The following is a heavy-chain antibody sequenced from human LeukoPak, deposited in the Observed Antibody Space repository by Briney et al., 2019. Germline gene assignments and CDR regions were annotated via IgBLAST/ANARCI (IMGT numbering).Heavy chain of an antibody. J-gene: IGHJ4*02. CDR1: GGSISSYY. Sequence: PSETLSLTCTVSGGSISSYYWSWIRQPPGKGLEWIGYIYYSGSTNYNPSLKSRVTISVDTSKNQFSLKLSSVTAADTAVYYCARTSSGWYSYYFDYWGQGTLVTVSS. CDR2: IYYSGST. D-gene: IGHD6-19*01. CDR3: ARTSSGWYSYYFDY. V-gene: IGHV4-59*01.